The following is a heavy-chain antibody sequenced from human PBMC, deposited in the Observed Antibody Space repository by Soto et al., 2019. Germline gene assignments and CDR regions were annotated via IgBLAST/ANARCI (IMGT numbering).Heavy chain of an antibody. CDR1: GGSISSGGYS. CDR2: IYHSGST. D-gene: IGHD3-9*01. J-gene: IGHJ4*02. Sequence: PSETLSLTCAVSGGSISSGGYSWSWIRQPPGKGLEWIGYIYHSGSTYYNPSLKSRVTISVDTSKNQFSLNLSSVTAADTAVYYCARGYFSFVYWGQGTLVTVSS. CDR3: ARGYFSFVY. V-gene: IGHV4-30-2*01.